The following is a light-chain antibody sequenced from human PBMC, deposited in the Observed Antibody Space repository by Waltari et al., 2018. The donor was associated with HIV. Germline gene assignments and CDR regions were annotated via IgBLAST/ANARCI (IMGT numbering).Light chain of an antibody. J-gene: IGLJ3*02. CDR3: ATWDDNMSGWV. Sequence: QSVLTQPPSASATPGQRVTISCSGTNSNIGNNFVYWSQQLPGTAPKVISYRNNDRPSGVPDRFSGSKSGTSASLAISGLRSEDEADYDCATWDDNMSGWVFGGGTKLTVL. CDR2: RNN. CDR1: NSNIGNNF. V-gene: IGLV1-47*01.